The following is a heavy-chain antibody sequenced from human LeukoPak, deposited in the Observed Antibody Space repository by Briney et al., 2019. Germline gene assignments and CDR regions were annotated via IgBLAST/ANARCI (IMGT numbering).Heavy chain of an antibody. V-gene: IGHV3-30*02. CDR2: IRYDGSNK. CDR3: ATARYNWNDDAFDI. J-gene: IGHJ3*02. CDR1: GFTLSNHG. Sequence: GGSLRLSCATSGFTLSNHGMHWVRQAPGKGLEWVAFIRYDGSNKNYEDSVKGRFTISRDNSKNTLYLQMNSLRAEDTAVYYCATARYNWNDDAFDIWGQGTMVTVSS. D-gene: IGHD1-1*01.